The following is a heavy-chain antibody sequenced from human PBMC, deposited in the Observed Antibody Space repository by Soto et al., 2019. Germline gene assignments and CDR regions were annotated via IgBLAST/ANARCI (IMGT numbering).Heavy chain of an antibody. Sequence: EVQLVESGGGLVQPGGSLKLSCAASGFSFSDSVMHWVRQVSGKGLEWVGRITSTADTYATAYAASVKGRFTVSRDDSKNTAYLQMNSLKTEDTAVYYCTGSMSFAFDIWGQGIMVHVSS. CDR2: ITSTADTYAT. CDR3: TGSMSFAFDI. J-gene: IGHJ3*02. CDR1: GFSFSDSV. V-gene: IGHV3-73*01.